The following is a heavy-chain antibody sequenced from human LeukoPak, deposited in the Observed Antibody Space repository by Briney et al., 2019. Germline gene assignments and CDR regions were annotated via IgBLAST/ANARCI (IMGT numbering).Heavy chain of an antibody. V-gene: IGHV3-30*01. Sequence: GRSLRLSCAASGFTFSSYAMHWVRQAPGKGLEWVAVISYDGSNKYYADSVKGRFTISRDNSKNTLYLQMNSLRAEDTAVYYCASDPNFGYSFDYWGQGTLVTVYS. J-gene: IGHJ4*02. CDR3: ASDPNFGYSFDY. CDR2: ISYDGSNK. D-gene: IGHD5-18*01. CDR1: GFTFSSYA.